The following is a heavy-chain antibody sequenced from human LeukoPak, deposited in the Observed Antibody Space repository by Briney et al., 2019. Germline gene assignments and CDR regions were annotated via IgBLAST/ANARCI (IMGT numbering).Heavy chain of an antibody. D-gene: IGHD6-25*01. CDR2: IYYSGST. CDR1: VGSISSYY. Sequence: SETLSLTCTVSVGSISSYYWSWIRQPPWKGLEWIGYIYYSGSTNYNPSLKSRVTISVDTSKNQFSLKLSSVTAADTAVYYCARSAPLYYYYGMDVWGQGTTVTVSS. CDR3: ARSAPLYYYYGMDV. V-gene: IGHV4-59*01. J-gene: IGHJ6*02.